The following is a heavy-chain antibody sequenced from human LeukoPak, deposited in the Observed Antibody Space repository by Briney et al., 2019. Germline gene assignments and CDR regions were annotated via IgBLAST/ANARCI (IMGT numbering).Heavy chain of an antibody. V-gene: IGHV3-66*02. CDR3: ARDEVGATFDY. D-gene: IGHD1-26*01. J-gene: IGHJ4*02. CDR1: GFTVSSNY. CDR2: IYSGGST. Sequence: GGSLRLSCAASGFTVSSNYMSWVRQAPGKGLEWVSVIYSGGSTYYADSVKGRFTISRDNFKNTLYLQMNSLRAEDTAVYYCARDEVGATFDYWGQGTLVTVSS.